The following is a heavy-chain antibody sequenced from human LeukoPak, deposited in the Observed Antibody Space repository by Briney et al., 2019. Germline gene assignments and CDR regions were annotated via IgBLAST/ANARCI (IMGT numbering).Heavy chain of an antibody. Sequence: ASVRVSCKASGYTFSIYGFSWVRQAPGQGLEWMGWISAYNGNTNYAQKFQGRVTMTTDTSTSTAYMELRSLRSDDTAVYYCARQGYSGHSQGAADYWGQGTLVTVSS. CDR3: ARQGYSGHSQGAADY. CDR1: GYTFSIYG. J-gene: IGHJ4*02. V-gene: IGHV1-18*01. D-gene: IGHD4-23*01. CDR2: ISAYNGNT.